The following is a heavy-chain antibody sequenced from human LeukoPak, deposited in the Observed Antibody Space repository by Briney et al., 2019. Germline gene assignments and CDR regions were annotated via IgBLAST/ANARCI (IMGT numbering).Heavy chain of an antibody. J-gene: IGHJ5*02. CDR1: GGSFSGYY. D-gene: IGHD5-18*01. V-gene: IGHV4-34*01. CDR3: ARGLPGYSYGYGWFDP. CDR2: INHSGST. Sequence: SETLSLTCAVSGGSFSGYYWSWIRQPPGKGLEWIGEINHSGSTNYNPSLKSRVTISVDTSKNQFSLKLSSVTAADTAVYYCARGLPGYSYGYGWFDPWGQGTLVTVSS.